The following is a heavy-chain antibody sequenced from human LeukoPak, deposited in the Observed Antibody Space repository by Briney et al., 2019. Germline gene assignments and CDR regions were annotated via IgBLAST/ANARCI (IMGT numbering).Heavy chain of an antibody. J-gene: IGHJ6*03. CDR2: IYYTGST. V-gene: IGHV4-39*01. Sequence: PSETLSLTCTASSGSISSNNYYWGWIRQPPGKGLEWIGSIYYTGSTFYNPSLKSRVTMSLGALKNQFTLKVTSVTATDTAVYYCARLVSYDVLTENFYKYYMDVWGKGTTVTVSS. D-gene: IGHD3-9*01. CDR3: ARLVSYDVLTENFYKYYMDV. CDR1: SGSISSNNYY.